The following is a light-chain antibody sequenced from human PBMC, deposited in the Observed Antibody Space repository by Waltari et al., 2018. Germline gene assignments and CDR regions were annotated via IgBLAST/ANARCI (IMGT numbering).Light chain of an antibody. CDR1: SSAVGGYNY. CDR3: SSYAGSNHLV. CDR2: EVN. Sequence: QSALTQPPSASGSPGQSVTIPCTGTSSAVGGYNYVPWYQHHPGKAPKLMVYEVNKRPSGVPDRFSGSKSGNTASLTVSGLQAEDESDYYCSSYAGSNHLVFGGGTKLTVL. V-gene: IGLV2-8*01. J-gene: IGLJ3*02.